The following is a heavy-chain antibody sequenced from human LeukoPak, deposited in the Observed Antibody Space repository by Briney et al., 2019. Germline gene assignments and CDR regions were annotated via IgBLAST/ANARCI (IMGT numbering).Heavy chain of an antibody. CDR1: GFTFDDYA. J-gene: IGHJ6*02. V-gene: IGHV3-9*01. CDR2: ISWNSGRI. D-gene: IGHD3-16*01. Sequence: GGSLRLSCAASGFTFDDYAMHWVRQAPGKGLEWVSGISWNSGRIGYADSVKGRFTISRDNAKNSLYLQMNSLRAEDTALYYCAKDMGVLYYYGMDVWGQGTTVTVSS. CDR3: AKDMGVLYYYGMDV.